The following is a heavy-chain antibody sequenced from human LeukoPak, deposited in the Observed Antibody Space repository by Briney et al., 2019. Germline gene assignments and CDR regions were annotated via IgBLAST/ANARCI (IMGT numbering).Heavy chain of an antibody. V-gene: IGHV3-23*01. CDR3: AKVARPPQSMIVVKGGAFDI. CDR1: APTLTIYA. D-gene: IGHD3-22*01. CDR2: ISGRGART. Sequence: SLTPAWLVSAPTLTIYAMRCVRHAPRDVLEWVAAISGRGARTYYADSVKDRFTISRDNSKNTLYLQMNSLRAEDTAVYYCAKVARPPQSMIVVKGGAFDIWGQGTMVTVSS. J-gene: IGHJ3*02.